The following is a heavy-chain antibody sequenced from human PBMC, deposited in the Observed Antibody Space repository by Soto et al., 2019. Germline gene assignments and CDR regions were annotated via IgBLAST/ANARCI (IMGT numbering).Heavy chain of an antibody. V-gene: IGHV3-53*04. J-gene: IGHJ4*02. CDR2: VYVGGDV. Sequence: GGSLRLSCAASGFAVDNKYMTWVRQAPGKGLEWVSVVYVGGDVYYADAVKGRFTISRLSSKNMVFLQMNSLRPDDSAVYYCASLAVRQTPVVDLDYWGRGISVTV. CDR1: GFAVDNKY. CDR3: ASLAVRQTPVVDLDY. D-gene: IGHD2-15*01.